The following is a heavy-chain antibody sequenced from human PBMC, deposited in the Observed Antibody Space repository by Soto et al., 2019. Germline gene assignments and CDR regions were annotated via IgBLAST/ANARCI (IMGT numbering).Heavy chain of an antibody. CDR1: GGSISSNY. CDR3: ARVFISGWSWGYFDY. V-gene: IGHV4-59*01. CDR2: IYYSGNT. D-gene: IGHD6-19*01. J-gene: IGHJ4*02. Sequence: TSETLSLTCIVSGGSISSNYWSWIRQPPGKGLEWIGYIYYSGNTNYNPSLKSRVIISIDTSKNQFSLKLSSVTAADTAVYYCARVFISGWSWGYFDYWGQGTLVTVSS.